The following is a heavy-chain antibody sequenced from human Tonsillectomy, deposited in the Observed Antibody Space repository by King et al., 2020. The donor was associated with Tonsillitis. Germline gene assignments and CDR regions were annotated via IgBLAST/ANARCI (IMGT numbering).Heavy chain of an antibody. CDR3: ARHPNDWNDVWYFDY. CDR1: GYSFTNYW. V-gene: IGHV5-10-1*03. D-gene: IGHD1-1*01. J-gene: IGHJ4*02. Sequence: VQLVESGEEVKKPGESLRISCKGSGYSFTNYWISWVRQMPGKGLEWMGKIDPSDSYGNYSPSFQGHLTISADRSINTVYLLWTSLKASATAVYSCARHPNDWNDVWYFDYWGQGSLVTVSS. CDR2: IDPSDSYG.